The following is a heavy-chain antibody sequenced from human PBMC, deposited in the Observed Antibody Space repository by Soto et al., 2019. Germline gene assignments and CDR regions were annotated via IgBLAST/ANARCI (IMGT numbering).Heavy chain of an antibody. CDR1: GGSFSGYY. Sequence: QVQLQQWGAGLLKPSETLSLTCAVYGGSFSGYYWSWIRQPPGKRLEWIGEINHSGSTNYNPSLKSRVTISVDASKNQFSLKLSSVTAEYTAVYYCARAHYLTTKRQTNYWYFDLWGRGTLVNVSS. CDR2: INHSGST. J-gene: IGHJ2*01. CDR3: ARAHYLTTKRQTNYWYFDL. V-gene: IGHV4-34*01. D-gene: IGHD4-17*01.